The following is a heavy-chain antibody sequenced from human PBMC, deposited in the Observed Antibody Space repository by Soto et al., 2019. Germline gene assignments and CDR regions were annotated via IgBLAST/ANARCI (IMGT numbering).Heavy chain of an antibody. CDR2: INPNSGGT. CDR3: ARAGKWYYDSSGYLFDY. V-gene: IGHV1-2*04. J-gene: IGHJ4*02. Sequence: ASVKVSCKASGYTFTGYYMHWVRQAPGQGLEWMGWINPNSGGTNYAQKFQGWVTMTRDTSISTAYMELSRLRSDDTAVYYCARAGKWYYDSSGYLFDYWGQGTLVTVSS. CDR1: GYTFTGYY. D-gene: IGHD3-22*01.